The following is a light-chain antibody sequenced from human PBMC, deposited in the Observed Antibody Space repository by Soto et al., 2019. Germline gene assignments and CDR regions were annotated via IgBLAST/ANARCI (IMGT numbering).Light chain of an antibody. J-gene: IGLJ1*01. CDR1: ISDVGGYNY. Sequence: QSALTQPPSASGSPGQSVTISCTGTISDVGGYNYVSWYQQHPGKAPKLMIYEVSKRPSGVPDRFSGSKSGNTAALTVSGLQAEDEAEYYCSSYAGSNNYVFGTGTKLTVL. CDR2: EVS. V-gene: IGLV2-8*01. CDR3: SSYAGSNNYV.